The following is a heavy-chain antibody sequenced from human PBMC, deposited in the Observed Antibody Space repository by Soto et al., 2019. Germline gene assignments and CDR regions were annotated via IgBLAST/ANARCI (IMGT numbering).Heavy chain of an antibody. J-gene: IGHJ4*02. CDR2: IYYSGST. Sequence: SETLSLTCTVSGGSISSSSYYWGWIRQPPGKGLEWIGSIYYSGSTYYNPSLKSRVTISVDTSKNQFSRKLSSVTAADTAVYYCARHGIIAVAGYFDYWGQGTLVTVSS. CDR1: GGSISSSSYY. D-gene: IGHD6-19*01. V-gene: IGHV4-39*01. CDR3: ARHGIIAVAGYFDY.